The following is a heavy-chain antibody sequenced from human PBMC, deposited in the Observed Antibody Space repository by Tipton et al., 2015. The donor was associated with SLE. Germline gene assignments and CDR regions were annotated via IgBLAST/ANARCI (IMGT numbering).Heavy chain of an antibody. Sequence: TLSLTCTISGGSISSYYWSWIRQPAGGGLEWIGRIYTNENTNYNPSLKSRVTMSVDTSKNHFSLKLISVTAADTAVYYCAREFFNPVTTVHYYFDLWGRGTLVTVSS. CDR1: GGSISSYY. J-gene: IGHJ2*01. V-gene: IGHV4-4*07. D-gene: IGHD4-11*01. CDR2: IYTNENT. CDR3: AREFFNPVTTVHYYFDL.